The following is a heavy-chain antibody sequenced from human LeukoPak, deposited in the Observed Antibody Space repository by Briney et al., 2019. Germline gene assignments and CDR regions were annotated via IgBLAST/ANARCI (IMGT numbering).Heavy chain of an antibody. CDR3: AKAPLLRFLEWLNYFDY. J-gene: IGHJ4*02. CDR1: GFTFSSYG. D-gene: IGHD3-3*01. V-gene: IGHV3-30*02. Sequence: GGSLRLSCAASGFTFSSYGMHWVRQAPGKGLEWVAFIRYDGSNKYYADSVKGRFTISRDNSKNTLYLQMNSLRAVDTAVYYCAKAPLLRFLEWLNYFDYWGQGTLVTVSS. CDR2: IRYDGSNK.